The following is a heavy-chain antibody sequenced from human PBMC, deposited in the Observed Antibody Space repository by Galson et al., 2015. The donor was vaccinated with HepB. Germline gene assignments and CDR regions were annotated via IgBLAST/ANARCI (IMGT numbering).Heavy chain of an antibody. CDR3: ARVWTLTYYYGSGGGPDGNWFDP. J-gene: IGHJ5*02. V-gene: IGHV2-5*02. Sequence: LVKPTETLTLTCTFSGFSLSTSGVGVGWIRQPPGKALEWLALIYWDDDKRYSPSLKSRLTITQATSKNQVVLTMTNMDPVDTATYYCARVWTLTYYYGSGGGPDGNWFDPWGQGTLVTVSS. CDR1: GFSLSTSGVG. D-gene: IGHD3-10*01. CDR2: IYWDDDK.